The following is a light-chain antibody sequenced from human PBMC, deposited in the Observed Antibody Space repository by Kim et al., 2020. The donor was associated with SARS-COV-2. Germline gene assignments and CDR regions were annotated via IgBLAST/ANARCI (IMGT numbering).Light chain of an antibody. CDR1: SGSIASNQ. J-gene: IGLJ3*02. CDR3: QSYDSSFWV. CDR2: EDN. Sequence: GKPVTTAFTGSSGSIASNQVQWYQQRTGSAPTAVIYEDNQRPSGVPDRFSGSIDSSSNSASLTISGLKTEDEADSYCQSYDSSFWVFGGGTQLTVL. V-gene: IGLV6-57*02.